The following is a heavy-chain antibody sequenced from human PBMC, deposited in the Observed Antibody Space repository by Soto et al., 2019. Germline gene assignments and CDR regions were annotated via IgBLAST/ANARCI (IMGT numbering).Heavy chain of an antibody. V-gene: IGHV3-33*01. CDR3: ARMGGYDFWSGYHTDY. Sequence: GGSLRLSCAASGFTFSSYGMHWVRQAPGKGLEWVAVIWYDGSNKYYADSVKGRFTISRDNSKNTLYLQMNSLRAEDTAVYYCARMGGYDFWSGYHTDYWGQGTLVTVSS. D-gene: IGHD3-3*01. J-gene: IGHJ4*02. CDR1: GFTFSSYG. CDR2: IWYDGSNK.